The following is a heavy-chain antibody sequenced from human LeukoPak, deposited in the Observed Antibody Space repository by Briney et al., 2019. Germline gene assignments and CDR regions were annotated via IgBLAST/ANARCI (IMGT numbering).Heavy chain of an antibody. V-gene: IGHV3-53*01. D-gene: IGHD3-16*01. J-gene: IGHJ4*02. CDR1: GFTVSSNY. CDR3: ARGWASEAFDY. Sequence: GGSLRLSCAASGFTVSSNYMSWVRQAPGKGLGWVSVIYSGGSRYYADSVKGRFTISRDNAKNSLYLQMDSLRVEDTAVYYCARGWASEAFDYWGQGTLVTVSS. CDR2: IYSGGSR.